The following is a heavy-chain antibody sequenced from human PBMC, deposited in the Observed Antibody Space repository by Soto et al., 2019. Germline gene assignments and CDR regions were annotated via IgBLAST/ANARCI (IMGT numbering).Heavy chain of an antibody. J-gene: IGHJ4*02. CDR2: INSDGSDT. V-gene: IGHV3-74*01. CDR3: TRGYSSGPDY. CDR1: GFIFSDHW. Sequence: GGSLRLSCAASGFIFSDHWMHWVRQVPGKGLVWVARINSDGSDTSYADSVKGRFTISRANARNTLFLQMDSPRAEDTALYYCTRGYSSGPDYWGQGTLVTVSS. D-gene: IGHD6-19*01.